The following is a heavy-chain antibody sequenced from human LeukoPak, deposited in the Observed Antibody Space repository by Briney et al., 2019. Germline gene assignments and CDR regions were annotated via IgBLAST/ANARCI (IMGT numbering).Heavy chain of an antibody. CDR1: GGSFSGYY. CDR3: ASPVFTSGWYYFDY. Sequence: PSETLSLTCAVYGGSFSGYYWSWIRQPPGKGPEWIGEINHSGSTNYSPSLKRRVTISVDTSKNQFSLKLSSVTAADTAVYYCASPVFTSGWYYFDYWGQGTLVTVSS. D-gene: IGHD6-19*01. J-gene: IGHJ4*02. V-gene: IGHV4-34*01. CDR2: INHSGST.